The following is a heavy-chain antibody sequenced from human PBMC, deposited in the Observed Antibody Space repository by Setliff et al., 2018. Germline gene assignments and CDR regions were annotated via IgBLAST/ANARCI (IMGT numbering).Heavy chain of an antibody. CDR1: GYTFTSYG. CDR3: AREYGGRFSRWFDP. CDR2: ISVYNGKT. Sequence: ASVKVSCKASGYTFTSYGFSWVRQAPGQGLEWMGWISVYNGKTNYAQKLQGRVTMTTDTSTSTAYMELRSLRSDDTAVYYCAREYGGRFSRWFDPWGQGTLVTVSS. J-gene: IGHJ5*02. D-gene: IGHD2-15*01. V-gene: IGHV1-18*01.